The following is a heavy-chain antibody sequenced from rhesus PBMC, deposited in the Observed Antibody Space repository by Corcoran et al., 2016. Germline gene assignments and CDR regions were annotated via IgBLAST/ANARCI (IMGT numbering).Heavy chain of an antibody. D-gene: IGHD2-21*01. V-gene: IGHV3-54*02. CDR3: ASDYCTGSGCYGLDS. Sequence: EVQLVESGGGLVQPGGSLRLSCAASGFTFSSYGMHWVRQAPGMGMEWLAVISYDGSKKYYANSVKYRFTIASDNSKNMLYLQMNNLKLEDTAVYYCASDYCTGSGCYGLDSWGQGVVVTVSS. CDR1: GFTFSSYG. CDR2: ISYDGSKK. J-gene: IGHJ6*01.